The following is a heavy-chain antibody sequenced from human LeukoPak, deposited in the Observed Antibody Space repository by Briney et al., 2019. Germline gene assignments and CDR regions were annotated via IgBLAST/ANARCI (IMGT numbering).Heavy chain of an antibody. CDR2: ISGSGGST. V-gene: IGHV3-23*01. D-gene: IGHD6-13*01. CDR1: GFTFSSYA. J-gene: IGHJ5*02. Sequence: GGSLRLSCAASGFTFSSYAMSWVRQAPGKGLEWVSAISGSGGSTYYADSVKGRFTISRDNSKNTLYLQMNSLRAEDTAVYYCVRLSSSSWYLSRFDPRGQGTLVTVSS. CDR3: VRLSSSSWYLSRFDP.